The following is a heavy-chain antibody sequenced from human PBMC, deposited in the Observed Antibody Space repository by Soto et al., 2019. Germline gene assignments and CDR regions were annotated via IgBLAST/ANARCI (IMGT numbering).Heavy chain of an antibody. CDR2: FYPGDSDA. CDR1: GYTFTNYW. V-gene: IGHV5-51*01. D-gene: IGHD1-26*01. Sequence: PGESRKISCESSGYTFTNYWLAWVRQMPGKGLEWVGIFYPGDSDARYSPSFQGRVTFSADKSINTAYLQWSSLRASDTAIYYCAKQNVGSLVPMVYWGQGTLVTGSS. J-gene: IGHJ1*01. CDR3: AKQNVGSLVPMVY.